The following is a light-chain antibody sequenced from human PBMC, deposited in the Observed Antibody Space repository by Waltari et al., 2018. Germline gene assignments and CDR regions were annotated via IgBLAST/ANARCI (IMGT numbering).Light chain of an antibody. J-gene: IGKJ4*01. CDR1: QSVSSF. Sequence: EIVLTQSPATLSSSPGERGTLSCRASQSVSSFLTWFQQKPGQAPRLLIYDASKRATGIPARFSGSGSGTDFTLTISSLEPEDFAVYYCQQRSNWPLTFGGGTKVEFK. CDR3: QQRSNWPLT. V-gene: IGKV3-11*01. CDR2: DAS.